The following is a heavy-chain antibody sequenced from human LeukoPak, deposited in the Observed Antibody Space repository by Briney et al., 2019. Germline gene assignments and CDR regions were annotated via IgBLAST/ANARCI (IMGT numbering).Heavy chain of an antibody. Sequence: SETLSLTCTVYGGSFSGYYWSWIRQPPGKGLEWIGEINHSGSTNYNPSLKSRVTMSVDTSKNQFSLKLSSVTAADTAVYYCARSNYVWGSYRPRQSDAFDIWGQGTMVTVSS. CDR3: ARSNYVWGSYRPRQSDAFDI. CDR2: INHSGST. V-gene: IGHV4-34*01. D-gene: IGHD3-16*02. CDR1: GGSFSGYY. J-gene: IGHJ3*02.